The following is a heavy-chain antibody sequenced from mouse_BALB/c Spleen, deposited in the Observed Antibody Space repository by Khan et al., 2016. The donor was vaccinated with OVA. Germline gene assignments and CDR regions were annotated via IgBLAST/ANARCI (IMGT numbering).Heavy chain of an antibody. J-gene: IGHJ2*01. V-gene: IGHV14-3*02. CDR1: GLTITDTY. CDR3: ARMARK. Sequence: EVQLKESGAELVKSAPTVKLSCTASGLTITDTYTHWLKQRLEQGLVWIGRIVPSNGNTKYDPKLQGKATITADTSTNTAYLQLSSLTSEDTAVYYCARMARKWGQGTTLTVSS. CDR2: IVPSNGNT.